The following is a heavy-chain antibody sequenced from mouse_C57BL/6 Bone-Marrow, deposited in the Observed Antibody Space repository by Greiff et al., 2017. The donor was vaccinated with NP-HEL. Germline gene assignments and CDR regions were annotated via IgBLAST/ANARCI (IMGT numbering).Heavy chain of an antibody. J-gene: IGHJ2*01. CDR1: GYTFTDYY. Sequence: VQLQQSGPELVKPGASVKISCKASGYTFTDYYMNWVKQSHGQSLEWIGDINPNNGGTSYNQKFKGKATLTVDKSSSTAYMELRSLTSEDSAVYYCARVGIYYGSSFFDYWGQGTTLTVSS. CDR2: INPNNGGT. D-gene: IGHD1-1*01. CDR3: ARVGIYYGSSFFDY. V-gene: IGHV1-26*01.